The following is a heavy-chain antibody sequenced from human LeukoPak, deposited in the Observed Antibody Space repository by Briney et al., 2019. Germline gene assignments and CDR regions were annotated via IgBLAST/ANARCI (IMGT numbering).Heavy chain of an antibody. D-gene: IGHD2-2*01. V-gene: IGHV1-2*02. CDR3: SREASCDSTSCPQDY. CDR1: GYTFTGQF. J-gene: IGHJ4*02. CDR2: INPDTGVT. Sequence: GASVKVSSKVSGYTFTGQFIFWVRQSAGQRLELMAWINPDTGVTNYAQKFQGRVTVASDTSISTAYLDISRLTSDDTALYYCSREASCDSTSCPQDYWGQGTLVTVSS.